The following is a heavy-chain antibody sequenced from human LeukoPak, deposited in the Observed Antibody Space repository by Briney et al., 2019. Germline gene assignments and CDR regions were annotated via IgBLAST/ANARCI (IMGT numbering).Heavy chain of an antibody. CDR3: ARSSGILDY. J-gene: IGHJ4*02. Sequence: ASVKVSCKASGYTFTDYFIHWVRQAPGQGLEWMGWINPNSGGTNYAQKFQGRVTMTRDTSISSAYMDLSRLRSDDTAVYYCARSSGILDYWGQGTLVTVSS. CDR2: INPNSGGT. V-gene: IGHV1-2*02. CDR1: GYTFTDYF. D-gene: IGHD3-10*01.